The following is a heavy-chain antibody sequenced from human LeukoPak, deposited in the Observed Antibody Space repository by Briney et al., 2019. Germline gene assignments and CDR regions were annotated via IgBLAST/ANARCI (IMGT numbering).Heavy chain of an antibody. CDR2: ISSSGSTI. CDR3: ARVVPNLYYWYFDL. V-gene: IGHV3-48*03. D-gene: IGHD3-10*01. J-gene: IGHJ2*01. CDR1: GFTFSSYE. Sequence: GGSLRLSCAASGFTFSSYEMNWVRQAPGKWLEWVSYISSSGSTIYYADSVKGRFTISRDNAKNSLYLQMNSLRAEDTAVYYCARVVPNLYYWYFDLWGRGTLVTVSS.